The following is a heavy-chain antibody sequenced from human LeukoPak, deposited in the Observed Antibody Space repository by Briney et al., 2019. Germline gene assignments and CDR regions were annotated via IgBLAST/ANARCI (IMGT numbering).Heavy chain of an antibody. V-gene: IGHV1-69*13. CDR3: ARGWLAENMVVTPYNY. J-gene: IGHJ4*02. CDR2: IIPIFGTA. Sequence: ASVKVSCKASGGTFSSYAISWVRQAPGQGLEWMGGIIPIFGTANYAQKFQGRVTITADESTSTAYMELSSLRSEDTAVYYCARGWLAENMVVTPYNYWGQGTRVTVSS. D-gene: IGHD4-23*01. CDR1: GGTFSSYA.